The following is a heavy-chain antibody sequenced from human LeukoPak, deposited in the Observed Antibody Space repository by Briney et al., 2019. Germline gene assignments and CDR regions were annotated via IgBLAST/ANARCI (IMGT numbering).Heavy chain of an antibody. D-gene: IGHD5-18*01. CDR2: IYYSGST. V-gene: IGHV4-59*01. Sequence: PSETLSLTCTVSGGSISSYYWSWIRQPPGKGLEWIGYIYYSGSTNYNPSLKSRVTISVDTSKNQFSLKLSSVTAADTAVYYCPRALRGYSYGFDYWGQGTLVTVSS. CDR3: PRALRGYSYGFDY. CDR1: GGSISSYY. J-gene: IGHJ4*02.